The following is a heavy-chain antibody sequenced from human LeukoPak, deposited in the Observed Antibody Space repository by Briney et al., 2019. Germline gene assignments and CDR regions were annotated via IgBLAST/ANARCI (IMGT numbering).Heavy chain of an antibody. CDR3: AKGRRYSSSWYDY. CDR2: IRYDGSNK. CDR1: GFTFSSYG. V-gene: IGHV3-30*02. J-gene: IGHJ4*02. Sequence: GGSLRLSCAASGFTFSSYGMHWVRQAPGKGLEWVAFIRYDGSNKYYADSVKGRFTISRDNSKNSLYLQTNTLRSEDTALYYCAKGRRYSSSWYDYWGQGTLVTVSS. D-gene: IGHD6-13*01.